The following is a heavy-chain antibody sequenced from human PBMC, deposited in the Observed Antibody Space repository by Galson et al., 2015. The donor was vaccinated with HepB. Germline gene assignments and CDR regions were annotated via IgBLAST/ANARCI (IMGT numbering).Heavy chain of an antibody. CDR3: AKDAAGWVGREAYCGGDCYSTRTEFDY. D-gene: IGHD2-21*02. CDR1: GFTFSSYA. Sequence: SLRLSCAASGFTFSSYAMSWVRQAPGKGLEWVSAISGSGGSTYYADSVKGRFTISRDNSKNTLYLQMNSLRAEDTAVYYCAKDAAGWVGREAYCGGDCYSTRTEFDYWGQGTLVTVSS. J-gene: IGHJ4*02. V-gene: IGHV3-23*01. CDR2: ISGSGGST.